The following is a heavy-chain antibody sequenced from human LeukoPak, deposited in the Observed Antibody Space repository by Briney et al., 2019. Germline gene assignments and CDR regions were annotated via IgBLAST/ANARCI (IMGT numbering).Heavy chain of an antibody. CDR1: GFTFDDYG. V-gene: IGHV3-20*04. J-gene: IGHJ4*02. D-gene: IGHD3-10*01. CDR3: AAYHYGSGSCGQFDY. CDR2: INWNGGST. Sequence: TGGSLRLSCAASGFTFDDYGMSWVRQAPGKGLEWVSGINWNGGSTGYADSVKGRFTISRDNAKNSLYLQMNSLRAEDTGFYYCAAYHYGSGSCGQFDYWGQGTLVTVSS.